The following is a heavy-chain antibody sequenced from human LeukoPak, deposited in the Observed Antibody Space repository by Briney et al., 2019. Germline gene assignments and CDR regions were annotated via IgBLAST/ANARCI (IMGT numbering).Heavy chain of an antibody. V-gene: IGHV3-30*02. Sequence: GGSLRLSCAASGFSFSLYGMHWVRQAPGKGLEWVAYIQYAANNRKYADSVKGRFTISRDNSRNTLYLQMGRLTVEDTAVYYCANKKNGDNDRFDYWGQGTLVTVSS. J-gene: IGHJ4*02. CDR1: GFSFSLYG. CDR3: ANKKNGDNDRFDY. CDR2: IQYAANNR. D-gene: IGHD4/OR15-4a*01.